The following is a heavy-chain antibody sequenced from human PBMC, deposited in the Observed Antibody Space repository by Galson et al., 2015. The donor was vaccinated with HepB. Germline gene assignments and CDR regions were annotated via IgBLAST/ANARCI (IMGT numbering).Heavy chain of an antibody. J-gene: IGHJ4*02. V-gene: IGHV4-39*01. CDR2: IYYSGST. CDR3: ARRISRYSSGWYDY. Sequence: SETLSLTCTVSGGSISSSSYYWGWIRQPPGKGLEWIGSIYYSGSTYYNPSLKSRVTMSVDTSKNQFSLKLSSVTAADTAVYYCARRISRYSSGWYDYWGQGTLVTVSS. CDR1: GGSISSSSYY. D-gene: IGHD6-19*01.